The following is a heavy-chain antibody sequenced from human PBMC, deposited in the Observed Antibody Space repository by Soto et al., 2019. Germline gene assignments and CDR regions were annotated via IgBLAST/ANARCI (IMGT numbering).Heavy chain of an antibody. D-gene: IGHD1-7*01. CDR2: ISYDGSNK. J-gene: IGHJ6*02. V-gene: IGHV3-30*18. CDR1: GFTFSSYG. CDR3: AKPGATGTTPLYYCYGMDV. Sequence: PGGSLRLSCAASGFTFSSYGMHWVRQAPGKGLEWVAVISYDGSNKYYADSVKGRFTISRDNSKNTLYLQMNSLRAEDTAVYYCAKPGATGTTPLYYCYGMDVWGQGTTVTVSS.